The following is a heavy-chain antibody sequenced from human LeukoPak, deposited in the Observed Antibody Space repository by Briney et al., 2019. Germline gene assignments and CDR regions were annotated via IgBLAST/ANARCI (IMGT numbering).Heavy chain of an antibody. V-gene: IGHV3-23*01. CDR1: GFTFSSYA. CDR2: ISGSGGST. J-gene: IGHJ4*02. D-gene: IGHD2-8*01. CDR3: ATGTVLMVYWPGPDY. Sequence: GGSLRLSCAASGFTFSSYAMSWVRQAPGKGLEWVSAISGSGGSTYYADSVKGRFTISRDNSKNTLYLQMNSLRAEDAAVYYCATGTVLMVYWPGPDYWGQGTLVTVSS.